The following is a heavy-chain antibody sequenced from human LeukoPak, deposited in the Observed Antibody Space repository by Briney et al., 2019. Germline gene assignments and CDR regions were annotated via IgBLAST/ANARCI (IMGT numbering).Heavy chain of an antibody. CDR3: ARNRIWFGESTFDY. V-gene: IGHV3-48*01. CDR2: ISSSSSTI. J-gene: IGHJ4*02. CDR1: GFTFSSYS. Sequence: ESLRLSCAASGFTFSSYSMNWVRQAPGKGLEWVSYISSSSSTIYYADSVKGRFTISRDNAKNSLYLQMNSLRAEDTAVYYCARNRIWFGESTFDYWGEGTLVTVSS. D-gene: IGHD3-10*01.